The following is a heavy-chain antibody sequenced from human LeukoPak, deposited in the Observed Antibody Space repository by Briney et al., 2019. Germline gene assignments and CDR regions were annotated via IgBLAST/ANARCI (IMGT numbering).Heavy chain of an antibody. CDR1: NGSISSYY. CDR3: ARGDRAVAGAWGWFDP. J-gene: IGHJ5*02. V-gene: IGHV4-4*07. Sequence: SETLSLTCTVSNGSISSYYWSWIRQPAGEGLEWIGRIHASGSTNYNPSLKSRVTMSVDTPKNQFSLKLSSVTAADTAIYFCARGDRAVAGAWGWFDPWGQGTLVTVSS. D-gene: IGHD6-19*01. CDR2: IHASGST.